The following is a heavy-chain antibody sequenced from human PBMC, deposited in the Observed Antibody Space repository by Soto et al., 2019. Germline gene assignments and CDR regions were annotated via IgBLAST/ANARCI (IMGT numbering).Heavy chain of an antibody. CDR2: IYYSGST. Sequence: PSETLSLTCTDGCCSISSYYWSWIRQPPGPGLEWIGYIYYSGSTNYNPSLKSRVTISVDTSKNQFSLKLSSVTAADTAVYYCARAGPSGYSGYDWGTLYYYYGMDVWGQGTTVT. V-gene: IGHV4-59*01. CDR3: ARAGPSGYSGYDWGTLYYYYGMDV. D-gene: IGHD5-12*01. J-gene: IGHJ6*02. CDR1: CCSISSYY.